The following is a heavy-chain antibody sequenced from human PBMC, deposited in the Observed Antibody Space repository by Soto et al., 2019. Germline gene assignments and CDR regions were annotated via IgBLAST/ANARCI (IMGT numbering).Heavy chain of an antibody. CDR1: GGSISSSNW. D-gene: IGHD6-13*01. J-gene: IGHJ3*02. V-gene: IGHV4-4*02. CDR3: ASNHKVTECSRSCGRTPFDI. CDR2: IYHSGST. Sequence: QVQLQESGPGLVKPSGTLSLTCAVSGGSISSSNWWSWVRQPPGKGLEWIGEIYHSGSTNYNPSLKSRVTISVDKSKNQFSLKLSSVTAADTAVYYCASNHKVTECSRSCGRTPFDIWGQGTMVTVSS.